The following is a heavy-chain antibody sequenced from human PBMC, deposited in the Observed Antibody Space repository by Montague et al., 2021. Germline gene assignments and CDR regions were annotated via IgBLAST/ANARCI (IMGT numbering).Heavy chain of an antibody. D-gene: IGHD4-23*01. CDR3: VRDPEGGNNLDC. J-gene: IGHJ4*02. V-gene: IGHV3-48*02. Sequence: SLRLSCAGSGFIFTTYGMNWVRQAPGKGLEWVSYISSSSTFINYVDSVRGRFTIFRDNAKNTVYLQMNSLRDEDTAMYYRVRDPEGGNNLDCWGQGTLVTVSS. CDR1: GFIFTTYG. CDR2: ISSSSTFI.